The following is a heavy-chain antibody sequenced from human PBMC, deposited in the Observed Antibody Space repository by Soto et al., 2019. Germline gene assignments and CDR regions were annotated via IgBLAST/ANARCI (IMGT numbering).Heavy chain of an antibody. J-gene: IGHJ6*02. CDR1: GYTFTSYG. Sequence: ASVKVSCKASGYTFTSYGISWVRQAPGQGLEWMGWISAYNGNTNYAQKLQGRVTMTTDTSTSTAYMELRSLRSDDTAVYYCARTEGFYDFWSGYLLPGMDVWGQGTTVTVSS. CDR3: ARTEGFYDFWSGYLLPGMDV. D-gene: IGHD3-3*01. V-gene: IGHV1-18*01. CDR2: ISAYNGNT.